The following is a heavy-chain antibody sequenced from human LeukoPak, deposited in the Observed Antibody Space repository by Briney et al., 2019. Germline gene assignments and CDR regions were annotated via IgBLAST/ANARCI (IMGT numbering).Heavy chain of an antibody. D-gene: IGHD6-13*01. CDR2: INPSSGST. CDR1: GYTFTNYY. Sequence: ASVKVSCKASGYTFTNYYIHWVRQAPGQGLEWMAIINPSSGSTSYAQKFQGRVTMTRDTSTSTVYMELSSLRSEDTAMYYCAREYSNSQFDYWGQRTLVTVSS. V-gene: IGHV1-46*01. CDR3: AREYSNSQFDY. J-gene: IGHJ4*02.